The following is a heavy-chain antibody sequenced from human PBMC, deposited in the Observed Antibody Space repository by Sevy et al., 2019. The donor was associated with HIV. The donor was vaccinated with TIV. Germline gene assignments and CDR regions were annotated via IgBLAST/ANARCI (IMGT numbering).Heavy chain of an antibody. CDR1: GFTFSSYA. D-gene: IGHD2-21*02. CDR3: ARVGVSYCTDDCYHRFDY. V-gene: IGHV3-30*09. J-gene: IGHJ4*02. CDR2: ISYDGGKK. Sequence: GGSLRLSCAASGFTFSSYALLWVRQAPGKGLEWVSLISYDGGKKYYSDSVKGRFAISRDASKTTLFLQMNSLRSEDTAIYYCARVGVSYCTDDCYHRFDYWGRGTLVTVSS.